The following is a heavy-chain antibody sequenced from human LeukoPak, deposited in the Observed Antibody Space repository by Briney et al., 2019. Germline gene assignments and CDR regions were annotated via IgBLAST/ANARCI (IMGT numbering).Heavy chain of an antibody. CDR3: ARVGYCSGGSCSYFDY. CDR1: GGSISSYY. V-gene: IGHV4-59*01. J-gene: IGHJ4*02. CDR2: IYYSGST. Sequence: PSETLSLTCTVSGGSISSYYWSWIRQPPGKGLEWIGYIYYSGSTNYNPSLKSRVTISVDTSKNQFSLKLSSVTAADTAVYYCARVGYCSGGSCSYFDYWGQGTLVTVS. D-gene: IGHD2-15*01.